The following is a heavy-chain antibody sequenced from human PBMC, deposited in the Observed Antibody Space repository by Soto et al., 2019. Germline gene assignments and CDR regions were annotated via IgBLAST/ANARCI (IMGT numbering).Heavy chain of an antibody. V-gene: IGHV3-23*01. CDR2: VSANGRNT. CDR3: AKDLSSLGWLALGAPFDS. D-gene: IGHD3-22*01. Sequence: EVNLLESGGDVVQPGGSLRLSCADSGFTFSSYAMNWVRQAPGKGLEWVSSVSANGRNTYYADSVKGRFTVSRDKSKNALFLQLDSLRVEDTAIYYCAKDLSSLGWLALGAPFDSWGPGTLVTVSS. CDR1: GFTFSSYA. J-gene: IGHJ4*02.